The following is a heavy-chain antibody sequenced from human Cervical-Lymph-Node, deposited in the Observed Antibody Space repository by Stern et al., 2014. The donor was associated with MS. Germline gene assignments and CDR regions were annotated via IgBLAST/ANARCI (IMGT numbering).Heavy chain of an antibody. Sequence: QVQLVESGPGLVKPAETLSLTCSVSGGSIIENYWSWIRQPPGQGLEWIGQVYYRGSAKYNPSLTSRVTLSLDMYNHQLSLSLTSVTAADTAVYFCARQRSTWDDAFDIWSQGTMVTVSS. V-gene: IGHV4-59*01. CDR3: ARQRSTWDDAFDI. CDR1: GGSIIENY. J-gene: IGHJ3*02. CDR2: VYYRGSA. D-gene: IGHD6-13*01.